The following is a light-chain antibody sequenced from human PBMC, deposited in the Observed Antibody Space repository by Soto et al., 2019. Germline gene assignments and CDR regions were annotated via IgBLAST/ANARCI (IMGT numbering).Light chain of an antibody. J-gene: IGKJ4*01. V-gene: IGKV3-20*01. CDR3: QQYASPPLT. Sequence: TVLTQSPGTLSLSPGVRATLSCRASQCVGRNYLAWYRQKRVQAPRLLIHRASSRATGIPDRFSGSGSETDFTLTISRLDPEEFAVYYCQQYASPPLTFGGGTKVEIK. CDR2: RAS. CDR1: QCVGRNY.